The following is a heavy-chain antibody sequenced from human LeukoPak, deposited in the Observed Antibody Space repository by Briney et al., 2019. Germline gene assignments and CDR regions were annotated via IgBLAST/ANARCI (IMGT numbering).Heavy chain of an antibody. CDR1: RFTFSNYA. Sequence: GGSLRLSCAASRFTFSNYAMSWVRQAPGKGLEWVSAISDSGGRTNYADSVKGRFIISRDNSKNTLYLQMKSLRAEDTALYYCAKDGGLSYFSYMDVWGIGTTVTVSS. CDR2: ISDSGGRT. CDR3: AKDGGLSYFSYMDV. D-gene: IGHD3-16*02. J-gene: IGHJ6*03. V-gene: IGHV3-23*01.